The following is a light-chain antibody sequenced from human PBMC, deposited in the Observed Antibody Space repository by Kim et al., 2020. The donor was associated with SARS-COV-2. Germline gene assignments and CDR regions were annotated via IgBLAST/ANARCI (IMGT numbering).Light chain of an antibody. CDR1: QSVSTI. Sequence: ASPGESATLSCRASQSVSTILAWYQQKPGQAPRLLIHDASTRATGIPARFSGSGSGTEFTLTISSLQSDDSAVYFCQQYNSWPLTFGGGTKVDIK. V-gene: IGKV3-15*01. CDR3: QQYNSWPLT. CDR2: DAS. J-gene: IGKJ4*01.